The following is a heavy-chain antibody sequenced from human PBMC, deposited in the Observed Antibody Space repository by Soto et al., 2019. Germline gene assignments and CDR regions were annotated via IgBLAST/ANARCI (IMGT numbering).Heavy chain of an antibody. CDR3: AKDRSGGSFFY. V-gene: IGHV3-23*01. Sequence: GGSLRLSCAASGFTFSSYAMSWVRQAPGKGLEWVSAISGSGGSTYYADSVKGRFTISRDNSENTLYLQMSSLRAEDTAVYYCAKDRSGGSFFYWGQGTLVTVSS. D-gene: IGHD2-15*01. CDR2: ISGSGGST. CDR1: GFTFSSYA. J-gene: IGHJ4*02.